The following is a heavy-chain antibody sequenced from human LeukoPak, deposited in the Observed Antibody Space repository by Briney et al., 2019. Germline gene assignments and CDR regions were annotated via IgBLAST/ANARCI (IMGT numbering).Heavy chain of an antibody. J-gene: IGHJ4*02. Sequence: GSLRLSCAASGFTFSSYWMSWVRQAPGKGLEWVANIKQDGSEKYYVDSVKGRFTISRDNAKNSLYLQMNSLRAEDTAVYYCARDTRLRYFDWSPLDYWGQGTLVTVSS. V-gene: IGHV3-7*01. CDR2: IKQDGSEK. D-gene: IGHD3-9*01. CDR3: ARDTRLRYFDWSPLDY. CDR1: GFTFSSYW.